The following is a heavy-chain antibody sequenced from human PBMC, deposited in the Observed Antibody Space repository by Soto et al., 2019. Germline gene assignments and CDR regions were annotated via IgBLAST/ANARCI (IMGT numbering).Heavy chain of an antibody. Sequence: GGSLRLSCAASGFTLSSYAMSWVRQAQGKGLEWVSAISGSGGSTYYADSVKGRFTISRDNPKNTLYLQMHLLRAEDTAVYFCAKERDKGAERFYFDDWGQGILVTLFS. V-gene: IGHV3-23*01. CDR1: GFTLSSYA. D-gene: IGHD2-15*01. CDR3: AKERDKGAERFYFDD. CDR2: ISGSGGST. J-gene: IGHJ4*02.